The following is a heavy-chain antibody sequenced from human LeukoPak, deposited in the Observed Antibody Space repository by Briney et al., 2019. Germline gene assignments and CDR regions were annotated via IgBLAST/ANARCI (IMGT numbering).Heavy chain of an antibody. J-gene: IGHJ4*02. V-gene: IGHV3-49*04. Sequence: PGRSLRLSCAASGFTFSSYAMHWVRQAPGKGLEWVGFIRSKPYDGTTEYAASVKGRFTISRDDSKSIAYLQVNSLKTEDTAVYYCTGSFGELSFFAHWGQGTLVTVSS. CDR1: GFTFSSYA. CDR2: IRSKPYDGTT. CDR3: TGSFGELSFFAH. D-gene: IGHD3-10*01.